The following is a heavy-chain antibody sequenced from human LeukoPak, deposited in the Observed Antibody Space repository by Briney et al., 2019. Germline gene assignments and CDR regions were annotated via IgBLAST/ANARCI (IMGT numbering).Heavy chain of an antibody. Sequence: PSETLSLTCTVSGGSISSYYWSWIRQPPGKGLEWIGYIYYSGSTNYNPSLKSRVTISVDTSKNQFSLKLSSVTAADTAVYYCARQAPSYVLRYFDWPAVGFDPWGQGTLVTVSS. CDR2: IYYSGST. CDR1: GGSISSYY. CDR3: ARQAPSYVLRYFDWPAVGFDP. D-gene: IGHD3-9*01. V-gene: IGHV4-59*08. J-gene: IGHJ5*02.